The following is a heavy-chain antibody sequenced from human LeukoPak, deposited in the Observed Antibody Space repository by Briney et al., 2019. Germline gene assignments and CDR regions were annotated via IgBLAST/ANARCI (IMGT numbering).Heavy chain of an antibody. CDR1: GGSVSSSY. CDR2: THYSGNT. CDR3: ARSRWLQPDY. Sequence: PETLSVTRAVSGGSVSSSYRSWIWQPPGKGLEWIGYTHYSGNTNYSPSLKTRVTISLDTSKNQFSLKLISVTAADTAVYYCARSRWLQPDYWGEESLVTVSS. V-gene: IGHV4-59*02. J-gene: IGHJ4*02. D-gene: IGHD5-24*01.